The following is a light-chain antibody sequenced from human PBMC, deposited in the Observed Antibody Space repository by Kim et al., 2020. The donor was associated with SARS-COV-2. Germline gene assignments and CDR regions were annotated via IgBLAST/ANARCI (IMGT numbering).Light chain of an antibody. V-gene: IGLV3-1*01. J-gene: IGLJ1*01. Sequence: TGQTASITCSGYELGDKYVSWYQQKPGKSPVVVIYQDNQRPSGIPERFSGSNSGNTATLTISGTQAMDEADYYCQAWDSSTHNYVFGAGTKVTVL. CDR3: QAWDSSTHNYV. CDR2: QDN. CDR1: ELGDKY.